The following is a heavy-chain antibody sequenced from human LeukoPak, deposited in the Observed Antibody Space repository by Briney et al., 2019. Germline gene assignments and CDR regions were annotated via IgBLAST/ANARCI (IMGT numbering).Heavy chain of an antibody. CDR1: GYTFTGYY. Sequence: ASVKVSCKASGYTFTGYYMHWVRQAPGQGLEWMGWINPNSGGTNYAHKFQGRVTMTRDASISTAYMELSRLRSDDTAVYYCAREVWFGEYQTSFDPWGHRTLVTVST. CDR3: AREVWFGEYQTSFDP. V-gene: IGHV1-2*02. J-gene: IGHJ5*02. CDR2: INPNSGGT. D-gene: IGHD3-10*01.